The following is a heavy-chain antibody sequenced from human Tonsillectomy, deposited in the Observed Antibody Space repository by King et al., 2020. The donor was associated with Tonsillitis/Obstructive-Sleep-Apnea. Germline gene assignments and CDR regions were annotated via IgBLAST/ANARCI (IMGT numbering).Heavy chain of an antibody. CDR2: IISNGGST. V-gene: IGHV3-64*01. J-gene: IGHJ3*02. D-gene: IGHD2-8*02. CDR3: AREPGGGVVGATDAFDI. Sequence: QLVQSGGGLVQPGGSLRLSCAASGFTFSSYAMHWVRQAPGKGLEYVSAIISNGGSTYYANSVKGRFTISRDNSTNTLYLQMGSLRAEDMAVYYCAREPGGGVVGATDAFDIWGQGTMVTVSS. CDR1: GFTFSSYA.